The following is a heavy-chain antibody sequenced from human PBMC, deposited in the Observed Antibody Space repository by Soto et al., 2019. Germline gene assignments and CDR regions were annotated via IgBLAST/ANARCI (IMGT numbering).Heavy chain of an antibody. J-gene: IGHJ4*02. CDR2: ITSSSTYL. CDR1: GFNFSSYT. CDR3: ARSDCTGGSCYHDF. D-gene: IGHD2-15*01. Sequence: EVQLVESGGGLVRPGGSLRLSCAASGFNFSSYTMNWVRQAPGQGLEWVSSITSSSTYLYYAVSVKGRFTISRDNAKNSMFLQLNSLRAEDTALYDCARSDCTGGSCYHDFWGQGALVTVSS. V-gene: IGHV3-21*01.